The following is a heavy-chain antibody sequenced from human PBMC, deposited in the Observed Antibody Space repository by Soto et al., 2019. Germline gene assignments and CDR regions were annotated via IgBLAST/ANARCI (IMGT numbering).Heavy chain of an antibody. V-gene: IGHV3-7*05. CDR3: ARGHYGMED. Sequence: EVHPVESGGGLVQPGGSLRPSCAVSGLTLSRYWMSWVRQAPGKGLEWVANINQDGSDKNYLDSVKGRFTVSRDNAKNSLYLQMNGLRVEDTAVYFCARGHYGMEDWGQGTTVTVSS. J-gene: IGHJ6*02. CDR1: GLTLSRYW. CDR2: INQDGSDK.